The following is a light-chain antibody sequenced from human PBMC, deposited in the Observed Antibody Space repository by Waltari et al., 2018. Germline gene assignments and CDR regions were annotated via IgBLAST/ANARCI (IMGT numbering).Light chain of an antibody. Sequence: QCALTQPASVTRSPGQSITLPCTGTSSAGGSYNLVSLYQQHPGKAPQLIIHEASKRPSGVSNRFSGSKSGNTASLTISGLQAEDEADYYCSSYAGNCNLVVFGGGTKLTVL. CDR2: EAS. CDR3: SSYAGNCNLVV. V-gene: IGLV2-23*01. CDR1: SSAGGSYNL. J-gene: IGLJ2*01.